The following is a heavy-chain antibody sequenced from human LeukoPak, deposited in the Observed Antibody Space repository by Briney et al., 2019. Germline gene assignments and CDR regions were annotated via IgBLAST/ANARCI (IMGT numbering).Heavy chain of an antibody. J-gene: IGHJ4*02. Sequence: SETLSLTCTVSGGSISSGGYYWSWIRQPPGKGLEWIGYIYHSGSTYYNPSLKSRVTISVDRSKNQFSLKLSSVTAADTAVYYCARDYCGSGSYDYWGQGTLVTVSS. CDR2: IYHSGST. CDR1: GGSISSGGYY. CDR3: ARDYCGSGSYDY. D-gene: IGHD3-10*01. V-gene: IGHV4-30-2*01.